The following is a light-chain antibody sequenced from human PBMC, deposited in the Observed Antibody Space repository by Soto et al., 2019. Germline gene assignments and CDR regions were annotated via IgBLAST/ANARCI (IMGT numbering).Light chain of an antibody. J-gene: IGLJ3*02. CDR1: SNDFGDYTY. CDR2: EVT. Sequence: QSVLTQPASVSGSHGQSITIPCTGISNDFGDYTYVSWYQQHPGKAPKLMIYEVTDRPSGVSQRFSGSKSGNTASLTISGLLAEDEAEYYCSSYTSSSTWVFGGGTKLTVL. V-gene: IGLV2-14*01. CDR3: SSYTSSSTWV.